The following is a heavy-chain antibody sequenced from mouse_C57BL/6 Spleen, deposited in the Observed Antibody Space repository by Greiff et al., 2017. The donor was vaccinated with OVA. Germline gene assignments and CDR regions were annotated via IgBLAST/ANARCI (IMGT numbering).Heavy chain of an antibody. CDR3: ARRIYYDYEGYFDV. J-gene: IGHJ1*03. CDR2: IDPSDSYT. V-gene: IGHV1-59*01. CDR1: GYTFTSYW. Sequence: VKLQQPGAELVRPGTSVKLSCKASGYTFTSYWMHWVKQRPGQGLEWIGVIDPSDSYTNYNQKFKGKATLTVDTSSSTAYMQLSSLTSEDSAVYYCARRIYYDYEGYFDVWGTGTTVTVSS. D-gene: IGHD2-4*01.